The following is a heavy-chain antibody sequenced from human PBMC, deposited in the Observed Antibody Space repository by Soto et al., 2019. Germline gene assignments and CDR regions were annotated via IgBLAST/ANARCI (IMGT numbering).Heavy chain of an antibody. J-gene: IGHJ4*02. V-gene: IGHV4-34*01. Sequence: QVQLQQWGAGLLKPSETLSLTCAVYGGSFSGYYWSWIRQPPGKGLEWIGEINHSGSTNYNPSLKSRVTISVDTSKNQFSLKLSSVTAADTAVYYCARPYSSGWSCFNDWGQGTLVTVSS. CDR2: INHSGST. CDR3: ARPYSSGWSCFND. CDR1: GGSFSGYY. D-gene: IGHD6-19*01.